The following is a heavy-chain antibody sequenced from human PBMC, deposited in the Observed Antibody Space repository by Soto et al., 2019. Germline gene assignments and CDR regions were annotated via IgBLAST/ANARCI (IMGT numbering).Heavy chain of an antibody. CDR2: IYHSGRT. Sequence: QLQLQESGSGLVKPSQTLSLTCAVSGGSISSGGYSWSWIRQPPGKGLERIGYIYHSGRTYYNPSLKGRVTRSVDRSKNQFSLKLSSVTAADTAVYCGATVPDRWGQGTLVTVSS. V-gene: IGHV4-30-2*01. CDR3: ATVPDR. D-gene: IGHD2-2*01. CDR1: GGSISSGGYS. J-gene: IGHJ5*02.